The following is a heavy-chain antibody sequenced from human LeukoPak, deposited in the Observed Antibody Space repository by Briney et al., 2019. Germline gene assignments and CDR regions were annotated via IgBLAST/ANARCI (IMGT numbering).Heavy chain of an antibody. CDR1: GFTFSNYA. V-gene: IGHV3-23*01. D-gene: IGHD1-26*01. J-gene: IGHJ4*02. CDR2: ISTGGST. CDR3: AKDGQNRGYSFDY. Sequence: PGGSLRLSCAASGFTFSNYAMSWVRQAPGKGLEWVSGISTGGSTYYADSLKDRFTISRDNSKNTLYLQMNSLRAEDTAVYYCAKDGQNRGYSFDYWGQGTLVTVSS.